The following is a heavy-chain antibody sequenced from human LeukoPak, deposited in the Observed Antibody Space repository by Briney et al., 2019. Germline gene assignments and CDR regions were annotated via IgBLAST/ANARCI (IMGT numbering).Heavy chain of an antibody. CDR2: INAGNGNT. D-gene: IGHD1-26*01. J-gene: IGHJ6*02. V-gene: IGHV1-3*01. CDR3: ARAANPYSYYYYGMDV. Sequence: GASVKVSCKASGGTFSSYAISWVQQAPGQGLEWMGWINAGNGNTKYSQKFQGRVTITRDTSASTAYMELSSLRSEDTAVYYCARAANPYSYYYYGMDVWGQGTTVTVSS. CDR1: GGTFSSYA.